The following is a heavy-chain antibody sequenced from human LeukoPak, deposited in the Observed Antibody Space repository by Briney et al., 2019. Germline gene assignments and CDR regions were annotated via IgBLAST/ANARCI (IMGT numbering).Heavy chain of an antibody. Sequence: ASVKVSCKASGYTFTSYGISWVRQAPGQGLEWMGGIIPIFGTANYAQKFQGRVTITADESTSTAYMELSSLRSEDTAVYYCARGINYYDSSGYYFYWGQGTLVTVSS. V-gene: IGHV1-69*13. J-gene: IGHJ4*02. CDR2: IIPIFGTA. D-gene: IGHD3-22*01. CDR3: ARGINYYDSSGYYFY. CDR1: GYTFTSYG.